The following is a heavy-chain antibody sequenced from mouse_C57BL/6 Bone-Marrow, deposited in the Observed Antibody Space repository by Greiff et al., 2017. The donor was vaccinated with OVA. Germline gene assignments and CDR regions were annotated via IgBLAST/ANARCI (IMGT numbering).Heavy chain of an antibody. CDR3: TKTVTGWYFDV. D-gene: IGHD2-13*01. V-gene: IGHV1-5*01. CDR1: GYTFTSYW. J-gene: IGHJ1*03. Sequence: EVQLQQSGTVLARPGASVKMSCKTSGYTFTSYWMHWVKQRPGQVLEWIGAIYPGNSDTSYNQKFKGKAKLTAVTSASTAYMELSSLTNEDSAVYYCTKTVTGWYFDVWGTGTTVTVSS. CDR2: IYPGNSDT.